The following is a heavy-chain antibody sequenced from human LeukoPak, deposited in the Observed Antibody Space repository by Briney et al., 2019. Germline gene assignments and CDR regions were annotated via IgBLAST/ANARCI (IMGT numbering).Heavy chain of an antibody. CDR1: GFTLRSYD. V-gene: IGHV3-13*01. CDR3: ARGGIQVSGIDEIDY. CDR2: IGISGDT. D-gene: IGHD6-19*01. J-gene: IGHJ4*02. Sequence: GGSLRLSCAASGFTLRSYDMHWVRQVTGKGLEWVSAIGISGDTYYSGSVKGRFTISRENAKNSFYLQVNSLTAGDTAIYYCARGGIQVSGIDEIDYWGQGTLVTVSS.